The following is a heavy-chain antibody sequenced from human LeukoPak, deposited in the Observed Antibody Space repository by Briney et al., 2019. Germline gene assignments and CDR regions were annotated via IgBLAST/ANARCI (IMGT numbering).Heavy chain of an antibody. Sequence: ASVKVSCKASGYTFTSYDINWVPQATGQGLEWMGWMNPNSGNTGYAQKFQGRVTITRNTSISTAYMELSSLRSEDTAVYYCARASSIAARPGAFDIWGQGTMVTVSS. D-gene: IGHD6-6*01. V-gene: IGHV1-8*03. CDR1: GYTFTSYD. CDR3: ARASSIAARPGAFDI. CDR2: MNPNSGNT. J-gene: IGHJ3*02.